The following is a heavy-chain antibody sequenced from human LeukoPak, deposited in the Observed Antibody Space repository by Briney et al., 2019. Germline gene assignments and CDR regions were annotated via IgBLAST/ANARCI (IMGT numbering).Heavy chain of an antibody. J-gene: IGHJ6*03. D-gene: IGHD6-19*01. V-gene: IGHV3-74*01. CDR3: AKGVAVAGTVVYYYYYMDV. CDR1: GFTFSSYW. Sequence: PGGSLRLSCAASGFTFSSYWMHWVRHAPGKGLVWVSRINTDGSSTKYADSVKGRFTISRDNAKNTLYLQMNSLRAEDTAVYYCAKGVAVAGTVVYYYYYMDVWGKGTTVTVSS. CDR2: INTDGSST.